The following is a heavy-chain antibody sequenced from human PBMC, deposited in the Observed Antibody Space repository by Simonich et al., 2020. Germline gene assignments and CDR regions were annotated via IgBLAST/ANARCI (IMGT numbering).Heavy chain of an antibody. J-gene: IGHJ1*01. CDR2: ISWNSCSI. CDR3: AKDVAAAGTEYFQH. D-gene: IGHD6-13*01. Sequence: EVQLVESGGGLVQPGRSLRLSCAASGFTFDDYAKHWVRQAPGYVLGCVLGISWNSCSIGYADSVKGRFTISRDNAKNSLYLQMNSLRAEDTALYYCAKDVAAAGTEYFQHWGQGTLVTVSS. CDR1: GFTFDDYA. V-gene: IGHV3-9*01.